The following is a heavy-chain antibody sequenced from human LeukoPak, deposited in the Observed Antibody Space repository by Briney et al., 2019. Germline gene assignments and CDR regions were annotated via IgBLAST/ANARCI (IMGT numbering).Heavy chain of an antibody. Sequence: RSLRLSCAASGFTFSSYGMHWVRQAPGKGLEWVAVISYDGSNKYYADSVKGRFTISRDNSKNTLYLQMNSLRAEDTAVYYCARDKAGDWGQGTLVTVSS. CDR3: ARDKAGD. V-gene: IGHV3-30*03. J-gene: IGHJ4*02. D-gene: IGHD6-19*01. CDR2: ISYDGSNK. CDR1: GFTFSSYG.